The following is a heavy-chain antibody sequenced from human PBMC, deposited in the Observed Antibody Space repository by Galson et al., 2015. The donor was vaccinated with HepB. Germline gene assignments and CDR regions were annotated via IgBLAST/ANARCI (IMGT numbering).Heavy chain of an antibody. CDR2: INHSGST. J-gene: IGHJ4*02. CDR3: ARGQAARAY. V-gene: IGHV4-34*01. D-gene: IGHD6-6*01. CDR1: GGSFSNYY. Sequence: SETLSLTCAVYGGSFSNYYWSWIRQPPGKGLEWIGEINHSGSTNYNPSLKSRVTISVDTSENQFSLKLSSVTAADTAVYYCARGQAARAYWGQGTLVTVSS.